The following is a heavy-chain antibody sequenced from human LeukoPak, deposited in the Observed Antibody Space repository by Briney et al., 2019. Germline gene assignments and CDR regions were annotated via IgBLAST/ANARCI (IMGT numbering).Heavy chain of an antibody. CDR2: ISPSGGST. D-gene: IGHD3-10*01. Sequence: ASVKVSCKAFGYTFTSNYMHWVRQAPGQGPEWMGVISPSGGSTTYAQKFQGRVTLTRDTSISTAYMELSRLRSDDTAVYYCARDFGAQYYYGSGSYYKEGRFDPWGQGTLVTVSS. J-gene: IGHJ5*02. V-gene: IGHV1-46*01. CDR1: GYTFTSNY. CDR3: ARDFGAQYYYGSGSYYKEGRFDP.